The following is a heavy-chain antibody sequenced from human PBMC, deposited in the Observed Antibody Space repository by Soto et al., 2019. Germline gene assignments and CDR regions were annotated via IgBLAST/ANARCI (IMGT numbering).Heavy chain of an antibody. CDR3: LKDAPNGAIDD. CDR1: GFRFEQYV. V-gene: IGHV3-9*01. Sequence: VQVVASGGGLVQPGRSLRLSCAVSGFRFEQYVMHWVRQGPGKGLECVSTVSPTGDTVAYADSVEGRFTVSRDNAKNSLYLQLNSGKGDDTAFYYCLKDAPNGAIDDWGQGTLVTVSS. J-gene: IGHJ4*02. D-gene: IGHD2-8*01. CDR2: VSPTGDTV.